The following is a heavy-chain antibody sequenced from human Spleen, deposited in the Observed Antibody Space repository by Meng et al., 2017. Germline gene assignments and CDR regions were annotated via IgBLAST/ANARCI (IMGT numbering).Heavy chain of an antibody. J-gene: IGHJ4*02. D-gene: IGHD4-17*01. Sequence: GGSLRLSCAASGFTFSTYWMHWVRQTPGKGLEWVSRINGDGSHADYAESVKGRFAISRDNAKNTLFLQMNSLGVDDTAVYYCASPLTTYRLGLDHWGRGTLVTGYS. V-gene: IGHV3-74*01. CDR3: ASPLTTYRLGLDH. CDR2: INGDGSHA. CDR1: GFTFSTYW.